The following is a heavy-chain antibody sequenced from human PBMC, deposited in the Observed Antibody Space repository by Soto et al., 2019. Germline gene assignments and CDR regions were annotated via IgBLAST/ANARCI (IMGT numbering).Heavy chain of an antibody. D-gene: IGHD3-9*01. J-gene: IGHJ3*02. Sequence: PSETLSLTCTVSGGSVSSGSYYWSWIRQPPGKGLEWIGYIYYSGSTNYNPSLKSRVTISVDTSKNQFSLKLSSVTAADTAVYYCAREKKAILSTTVFDAFDIWGQGTMVTVSS. CDR1: GGSVSSGSYY. CDR2: IYYSGST. CDR3: AREKKAILSTTVFDAFDI. V-gene: IGHV4-61*01.